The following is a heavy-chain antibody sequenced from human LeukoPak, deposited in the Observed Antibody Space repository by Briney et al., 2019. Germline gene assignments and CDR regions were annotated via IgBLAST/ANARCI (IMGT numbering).Heavy chain of an antibody. CDR3: ARAFPFDDYGDPDAFDI. CDR2: IYYSGST. D-gene: IGHD4-17*01. V-gene: IGHV4-30-4*08. J-gene: IGHJ3*02. CDR1: GVSMSSGAFY. Sequence: SQTLSLTCTVSGVSMSSGAFYWSWIRQHPGKGLEWIGNIYYSGSTYYNPSLKSRVTITVDRSKNQFSLKLTSVTAADTAVYYCARAFPFDDYGDPDAFDIWGQGTMVTVSS.